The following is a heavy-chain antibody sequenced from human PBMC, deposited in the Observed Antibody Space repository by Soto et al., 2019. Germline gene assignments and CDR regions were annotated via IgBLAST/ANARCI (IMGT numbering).Heavy chain of an antibody. J-gene: IGHJ4*02. V-gene: IGHV4-30-4*01. D-gene: IGHD7-27*01. CDR1: GGSISSAAYC. CDR2: IYDGGTT. CDR3: ARGPSGDKVDY. Sequence: QVQLQESGPRLVSPSQTLSLTCTVSGGSISSAAYCWSWIRQSPDKGLEWIGHIYDGGTTYSSPSLKGRVTISADTSETQFSLKLNSVSAADTAVYYCARGPSGDKVDYWGQGIHVTVSS.